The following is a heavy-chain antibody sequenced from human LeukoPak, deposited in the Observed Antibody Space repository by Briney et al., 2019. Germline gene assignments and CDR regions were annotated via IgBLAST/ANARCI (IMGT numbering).Heavy chain of an antibody. J-gene: IGHJ4*02. CDR2: IKSKTDGGTA. Sequence: GGSLRLSCAASGFTFDDYDMSWVRQAPGKGLEWVGRIKSKTDGGTADYAAPVKGRFTISRDDSKNTLYLQMNSLKTEDTAVYYCTTGDSGYWGQGTLVTVSS. CDR3: TTGDSGY. V-gene: IGHV3-15*01. CDR1: GFTFDDYD.